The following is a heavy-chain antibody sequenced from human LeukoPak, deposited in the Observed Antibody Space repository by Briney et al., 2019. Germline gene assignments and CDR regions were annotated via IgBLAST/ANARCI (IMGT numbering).Heavy chain of an antibody. J-gene: IGHJ5*02. D-gene: IGHD3-10*01. CDR2: IWAAGNDD. CDR3: ARDSYQDYYGRFDP. Sequence: GGSLRLSCGASGFSFSLYGMHWVRQAPGKGLEWVAFIWAAGNDDFYADSVKGRFTISRDNSENTLYLQMNGLTAEDTAMYYCARDSYQDYYGRFDPWGQGTLVIVSS. V-gene: IGHV3-33*01. CDR1: GFSFSLYG.